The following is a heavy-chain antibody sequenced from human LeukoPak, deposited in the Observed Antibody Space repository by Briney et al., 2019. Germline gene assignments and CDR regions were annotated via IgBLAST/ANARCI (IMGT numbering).Heavy chain of an antibody. CDR1: GFTFSSYG. Sequence: PGGSLRLSCAASGFTFSSYGMHWVRQAPGKGLEWVAVIWYDGSNKYYADSVKGRFTISRDNSKNTLYLQMNSLRAEDTAVYYCARRLGRRGKWFDPWGQGTLVTVSS. J-gene: IGHJ5*02. D-gene: IGHD1-1*01. V-gene: IGHV3-33*01. CDR2: IWYDGSNK. CDR3: ARRLGRRGKWFDP.